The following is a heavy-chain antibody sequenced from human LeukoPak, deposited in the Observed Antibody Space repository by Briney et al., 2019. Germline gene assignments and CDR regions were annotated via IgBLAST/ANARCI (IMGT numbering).Heavy chain of an antibody. D-gene: IGHD3-9*01. CDR2: IYYSGST. CDR1: GGSLSSSTYY. J-gene: IGHJ4*02. V-gene: IGHV4-39*01. CDR3: ARHKFDSPPYYFDY. Sequence: SETLSLTCTVSGGSLSSSTYYWGWIRQPPGKGLEWIGSIYYSGSTYYSPSLKSRVTISVDTSKNQFSLKLTSVTDADTAVYYCARHKFDSPPYYFDYWGQGTLVTVSS.